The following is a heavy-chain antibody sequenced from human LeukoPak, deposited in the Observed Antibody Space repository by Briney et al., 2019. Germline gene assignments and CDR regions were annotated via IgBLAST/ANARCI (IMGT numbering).Heavy chain of an antibody. Sequence: GRSLRVSCAASGFTLGNYGMHWVRQAPGKGLEWVAVIWYDGNKEYYEDSVKGRFTISRDNAKNSLYLQMNSLRAEDTAVYYCARDRAFDIWGQGTMVTVSS. J-gene: IGHJ3*02. CDR3: ARDRAFDI. V-gene: IGHV3-33*01. CDR2: IWYDGNKE. CDR1: GFTLGNYG.